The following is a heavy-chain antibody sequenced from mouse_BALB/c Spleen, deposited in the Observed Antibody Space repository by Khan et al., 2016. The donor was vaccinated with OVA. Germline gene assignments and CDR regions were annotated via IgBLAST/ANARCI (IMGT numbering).Heavy chain of an antibody. J-gene: IGHJ4*01. CDR3: ARGAGTTYGMAS. V-gene: IGHV1-9*01. D-gene: IGHD4-1*01. CDR1: GYTFSSYW. CDR2: ILPGRGNS. Sequence: QVRLQQSGAELMKPGASVKISCKATGYTFSSYWIKWVKQRPGHGLEWIGEILPGRGNSNFNEKFKGKATFTADTSSNIAYMQLSSLTSEDSAVYYCARGAGTTYGMASWGQGTSVTVSS.